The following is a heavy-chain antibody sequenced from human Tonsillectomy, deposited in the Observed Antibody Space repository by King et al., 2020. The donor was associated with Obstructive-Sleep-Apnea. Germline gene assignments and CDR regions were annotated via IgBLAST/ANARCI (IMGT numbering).Heavy chain of an antibody. V-gene: IGHV4-39*07. CDR1: GGSISSSRNY. Sequence: QLQESGPGLVKPSETLSLTCTVSGGSISSSRNYWGWIRQPPGKGLEWIASIYYSGNTYHNPSLKSRVTISVDTSKNQFSLKVSSVTAPDTAVYYCARFWGSGWDDNYFDYWGQGTLVTVSS. J-gene: IGHJ4*02. CDR2: IYYSGNT. D-gene: IGHD6-19*01. CDR3: ARFWGSGWDDNYFDY.